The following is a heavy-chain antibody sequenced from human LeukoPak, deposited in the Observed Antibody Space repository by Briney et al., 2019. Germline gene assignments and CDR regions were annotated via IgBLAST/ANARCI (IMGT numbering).Heavy chain of an antibody. V-gene: IGHV3-23*01. CDR2: ISGTGDKT. Sequence: GESLRLSCAASGFTFSIYAMSWVRQAPGKGREWVSGISGTGDKTYYAGSVKGRFPIPRDNSKNTLYLQVNGLRAEDTAVYYCAKGVGNYFDYWGQGILVTVTT. J-gene: IGHJ4*02. CDR3: AKGVGNYFDY. CDR1: GFTFSIYA. D-gene: IGHD1-26*01.